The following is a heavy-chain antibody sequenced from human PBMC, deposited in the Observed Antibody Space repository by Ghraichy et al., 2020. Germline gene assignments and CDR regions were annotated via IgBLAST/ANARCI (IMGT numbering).Heavy chain of an antibody. D-gene: IGHD4-23*01. Sequence: SETLSLTCTVSGGSISAYHWNWIRQPPGKGLEWIGYIHYSGSTNYNPSLKSRVTLSLDTSKSQFSLKLSSVTAADTAVYYCARSNGGNSGRDSWGQGTLVTVSS. V-gene: IGHV4-59*01. J-gene: IGHJ4*02. CDR1: GGSISAYH. CDR3: ARSNGGNSGRDS. CDR2: IHYSGST.